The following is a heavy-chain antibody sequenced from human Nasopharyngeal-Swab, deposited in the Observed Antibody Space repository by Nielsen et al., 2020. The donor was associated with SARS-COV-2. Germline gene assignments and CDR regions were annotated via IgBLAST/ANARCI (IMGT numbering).Heavy chain of an antibody. CDR1: GFTFSDYY. J-gene: IGHJ4*02. V-gene: IGHV3-11*06. Sequence: GGSLRLSCAASGFTFSDYYMSWIRQAPGKGLEWVSYISSSSSYTNYADSVKGRFTISRDNAKNSLYLQMNSLRDEDTAVYYCARGVEMSTILGYWGQGTLVTVSS. D-gene: IGHD5-24*01. CDR2: ISSSSSYT. CDR3: ARGVEMSTILGY.